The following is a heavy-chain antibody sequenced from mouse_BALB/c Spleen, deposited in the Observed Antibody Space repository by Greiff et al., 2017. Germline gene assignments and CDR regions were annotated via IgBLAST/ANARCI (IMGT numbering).Heavy chain of an antibody. CDR2: ISSGGGST. V-gene: IGHV5-12-1*01. D-gene: IGHD2-1*01. CDR3: ARHLYGNYAAWFAY. Sequence: EVQGVESGGGLVKPGGSLKLSCAASGFAFSSYDMSWVRQTPEKRLEWVAYISSGGGSTYYPDTVKGRFTISRDNAKNTLYLQMSSLKSEDTAMYYCARHLYGNYAAWFAYWGQGTLVTVSA. CDR1: GFAFSSYD. J-gene: IGHJ3*01.